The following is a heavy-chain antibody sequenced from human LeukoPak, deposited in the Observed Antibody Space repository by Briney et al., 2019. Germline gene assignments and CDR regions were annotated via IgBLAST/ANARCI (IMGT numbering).Heavy chain of an antibody. D-gene: IGHD3-3*01. J-gene: IGHJ6*02. CDR2: ISGSGGST. CDR1: GFTFSSYA. CDR3: AKDQRYYDLWSGYLGGNYYGMDV. V-gene: IGHV3-23*01. Sequence: GGSLRLSCAASGFTFSSYAMSWVRQAPGKGLEWVSAISGSGGSTYYADSVKGRFTISRDNTKNTLYLQMNSLRAEDTAVYYCAKDQRYYDLWSGYLGGNYYGMDVWGQGTTVTVSS.